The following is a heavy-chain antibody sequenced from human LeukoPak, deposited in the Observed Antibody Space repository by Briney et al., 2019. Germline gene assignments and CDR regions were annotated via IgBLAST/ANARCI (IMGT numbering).Heavy chain of an antibody. CDR2: INPSGGST. Sequence: ASVTVSYKASGYTFTSYYMHWVRQAPGQGLEWMGIINPSGGSTSYAQKFQGRVTMTRDMSTSTVYMELSSLRSEDTAVYYCARDRRGGIVGATEVGTAFYFDYWGQGTLVTVSS. D-gene: IGHD1-26*01. J-gene: IGHJ4*02. V-gene: IGHV1-46*01. CDR1: GYTFTSYY. CDR3: ARDRRGGIVGATEVGTAFYFDY.